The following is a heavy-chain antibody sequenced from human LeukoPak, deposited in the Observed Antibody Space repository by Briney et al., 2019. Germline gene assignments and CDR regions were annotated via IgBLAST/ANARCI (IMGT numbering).Heavy chain of an antibody. Sequence: PGGSLRLSCAASGFSVSNYNMNWVRQARGKGLEWVSFISETGTAIYYAESVKGRFTISRGIARNSVYLQMNSLRDEDTAMYYCARGPLGWSDYWGQGLLVTVSS. CDR1: GFSVSNYN. D-gene: IGHD1-26*01. CDR3: ARGPLGWSDY. J-gene: IGHJ4*02. V-gene: IGHV3-48*02. CDR2: ISETGTAI.